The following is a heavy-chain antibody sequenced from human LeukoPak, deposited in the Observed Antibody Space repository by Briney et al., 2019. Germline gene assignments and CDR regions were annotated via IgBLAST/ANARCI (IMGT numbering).Heavy chain of an antibody. J-gene: IGHJ4*02. D-gene: IGHD4/OR15-4a*01. V-gene: IGHV1-69*04. Sequence: GASVKVSCKASGGAFSSYAISWVRQAPGQGLEWMGRIIPILGIANYAQKFQGRVTITADKSTSTAYMELSSLRSEDTAVYYCAREGPEDYDWGQGTLVTVSS. CDR2: IIPILGIA. CDR3: AREGPEDYD. CDR1: GGAFSSYA.